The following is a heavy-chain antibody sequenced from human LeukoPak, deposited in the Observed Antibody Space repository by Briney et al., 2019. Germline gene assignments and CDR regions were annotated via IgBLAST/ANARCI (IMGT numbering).Heavy chain of an antibody. J-gene: IGHJ5*02. CDR2: INPSGDIT. Sequence: ASVKVSCKASGYTSTTYYIQWVRQAPGQGLEWMGIINPSGDITIYAQRFQGRVTMTSDMSTSTAYMELSSLKSEDTAVYYCARDPPVPWGQGTLVTVSS. CDR1: GYTSTTYY. V-gene: IGHV1-46*01. CDR3: ARDPPVP.